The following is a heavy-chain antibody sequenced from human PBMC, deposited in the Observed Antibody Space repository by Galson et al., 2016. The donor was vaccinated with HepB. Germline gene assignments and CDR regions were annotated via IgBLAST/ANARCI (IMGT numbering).Heavy chain of an antibody. V-gene: IGHV5-51*01. J-gene: IGHJ6*02. CDR1: GSSFSTYH. CDR3: ARLNQQWPDYFYAMDV. Sequence: QSGAEVKKPGESLKISCKASGSSFSTYHIAWVRQMPGKGLEWMGFIHPGASHTPYSPSFQGHVTISADRSIKTAYLQWTTLRASDTAIYFCARLNQQWPDYFYAMDVWGQGTTVTVSS. CDR2: IHPGASHT. D-gene: IGHD6-19*01.